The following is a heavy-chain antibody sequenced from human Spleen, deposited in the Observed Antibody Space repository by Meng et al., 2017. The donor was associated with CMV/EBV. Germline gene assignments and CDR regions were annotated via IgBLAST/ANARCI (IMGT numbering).Heavy chain of an antibody. D-gene: IGHD4-17*01. CDR1: EFTFSDYY. CDR3: ARDYYGDYYFDY. Sequence: GGSLRLSCAASEFTFSDYYMNWVRQAPGKGLEWVSSISSSSRYMYFADSVKGRFTISRDNAKNSLYLQMNSLRAEDTAVYYCARDYYGDYYFDYWGQGSLVTVSS. CDR2: ISSSSRYM. V-gene: IGHV3-21*01. J-gene: IGHJ4*02.